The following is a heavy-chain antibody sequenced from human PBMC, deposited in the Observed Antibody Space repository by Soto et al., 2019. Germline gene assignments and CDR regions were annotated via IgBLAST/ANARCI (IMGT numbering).Heavy chain of an antibody. D-gene: IGHD3-10*01. V-gene: IGHV4-31*03. CDR3: ARPGGQSFYYAKDN. CDR2: IYYSGST. Sequence: SETLSLTCTVSGGSISSGDYYWSWVRQHPGKGLEWIGYIYYSGSTYFNPSLKNRVTISIDTSKNQFSLKLSSVTAADTAVYYCARPGGQSFYYAKDNWGQGTVGIVSS. CDR1: GGSISSGDYY. J-gene: IGHJ4*02.